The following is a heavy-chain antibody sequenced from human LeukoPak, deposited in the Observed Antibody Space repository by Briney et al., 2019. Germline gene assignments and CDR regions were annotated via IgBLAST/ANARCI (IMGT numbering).Heavy chain of an antibody. D-gene: IGHD3-9*01. Sequence: GGSLRLSCAASGFTFINYWMSWVRQASGKGLEWVGRIRSKANSYATAYAASVKGRFTISRDDSKNTAYLQMNSLKTEDTAVYYCTRRDIDDYYYGMDVWGQGTTVTVSS. CDR3: TRRDIDDYYYGMDV. CDR2: IRSKANSYAT. CDR1: GFTFINYW. J-gene: IGHJ6*02. V-gene: IGHV3-73*01.